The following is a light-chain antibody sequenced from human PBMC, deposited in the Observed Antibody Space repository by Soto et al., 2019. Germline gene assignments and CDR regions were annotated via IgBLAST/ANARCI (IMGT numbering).Light chain of an antibody. CDR1: QGINIW. J-gene: IGKJ5*01. V-gene: IGKV1D-12*01. Sequence: DMRMTQSPSSVSASVGDRVTMTCRASQGINIWLAWYQQKPGKAPKLLISGASSLESGVPSRFSGSGSGTDFTLTINSLQPEDFATYYCQQFSNYPHVFAQRTRLEIK. CDR2: GAS. CDR3: QQFSNYPHV.